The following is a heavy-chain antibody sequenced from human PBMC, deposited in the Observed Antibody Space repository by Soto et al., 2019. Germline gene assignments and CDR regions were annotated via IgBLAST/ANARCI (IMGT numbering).Heavy chain of an antibody. CDR1: GGTFSSYT. Sequence: GASVKVSCKASGGTFSSYTISWVRQAPGQGLEWMGRIIPILGIANYAQKFQGRVTITADKSTSTAYMELSSLRSEDTAVYYCARGAKGCSGGSCDTRLDYWGQGTLVTV. J-gene: IGHJ4*02. CDR2: IIPILGIA. CDR3: ARGAKGCSGGSCDTRLDY. V-gene: IGHV1-69*02. D-gene: IGHD2-15*01.